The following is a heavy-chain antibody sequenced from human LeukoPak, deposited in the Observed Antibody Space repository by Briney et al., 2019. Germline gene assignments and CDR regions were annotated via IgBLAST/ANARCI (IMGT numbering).Heavy chain of an antibody. D-gene: IGHD3/OR15-3a*01. J-gene: IGHJ4*02. CDR3: ARQTGSGLFILP. CDR1: GVSISSSNSY. V-gene: IGHV4-39*01. Sequence: SETLSLTCTVSGVSISSSNSYWGWIRQPPGKGLEWIGSIYYSGNTYYNASLKSQVSISIDTSKNQFSLRLASVTAADTAVYYCARQTGSGLFILPGGQGTLVTVSS. CDR2: IYYSGNT.